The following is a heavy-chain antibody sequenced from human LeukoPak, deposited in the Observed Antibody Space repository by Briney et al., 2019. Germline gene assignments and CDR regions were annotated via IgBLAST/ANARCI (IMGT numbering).Heavy chain of an antibody. J-gene: IGHJ5*02. V-gene: IGHV4-59*01. D-gene: IGHD3-3*01. Sequence: SETLSLTCTVSGGSISSYYWSWIRQPPGKGLEWIGYIYYSGSTNYNPSLKSRVTISVDTSKNQFSLKLCSVTAADTAVYYCARSDYDFWSGEGVFWFDPWGQGTLVTVSS. CDR1: GGSISSYY. CDR3: ARSDYDFWSGEGVFWFDP. CDR2: IYYSGST.